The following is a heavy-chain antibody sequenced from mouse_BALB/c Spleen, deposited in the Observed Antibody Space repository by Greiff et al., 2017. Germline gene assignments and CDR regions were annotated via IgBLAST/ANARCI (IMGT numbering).Heavy chain of an antibody. CDR1: GYSITSGYY. V-gene: IGHV3-6*02. CDR2: ISYDGSN. D-gene: IGHD2-14*01. CDR3: ARENDRYDEGSYAMDY. J-gene: IGHJ4*01. Sequence: DVKLQESGPGLVKPSQSLSLTCSVTGYSITSGYYWNWIRQFPGNKLEWMGYISYDGSNNYNPSLKNRISITRDTSKNQFFLKLNSVTTEDTATYYCARENDRYDEGSYAMDYWGQGTSVTVSS.